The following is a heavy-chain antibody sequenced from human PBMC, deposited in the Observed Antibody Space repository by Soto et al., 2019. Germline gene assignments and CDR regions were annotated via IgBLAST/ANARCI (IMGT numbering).Heavy chain of an antibody. J-gene: IGHJ4*02. CDR2: ISYDGSNK. V-gene: IGHV3-30-3*01. CDR1: GFTFSSYA. CDR3: ARDRERWLQWGLVDY. D-gene: IGHD5-12*01. Sequence: QVQLVESGGGVVQPGRSLRLSCAASGFTFSSYAMHWVRQAPGKGLEWVAVISYDGSNKYYADSVKGRFTISRDNSKNTLDLQMNSLRAEDTAVYYCARDRERWLQWGLVDYWGQGTLVTVSS.